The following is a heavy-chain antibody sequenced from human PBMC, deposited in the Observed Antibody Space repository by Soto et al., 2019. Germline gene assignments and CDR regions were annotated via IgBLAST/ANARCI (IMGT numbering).Heavy chain of an antibody. CDR3: ARGGITMAWNYYYYGMDV. D-gene: IGHD3-10*01. J-gene: IGHJ6*02. CDR2: IIPTGST. CDR1: GASVSGQY. V-gene: IGHV4-34*01. Sequence: TSETLSLTCAVSGASVSGQYWSWVRQPPGKGLEWVGEIIPTGSTTYNPSLKSRLSFSLDTSNNHFSLNLSSVSVADTAVYYCARGGITMAWNYYYYGMDVWGQGTTVTVSS.